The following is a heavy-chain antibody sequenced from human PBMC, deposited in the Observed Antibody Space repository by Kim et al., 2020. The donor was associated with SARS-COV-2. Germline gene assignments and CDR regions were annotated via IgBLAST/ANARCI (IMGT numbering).Heavy chain of an antibody. CDR2: FYYSGST. D-gene: IGHD3-22*01. J-gene: IGHJ3*02. CDR1: GGSISSYY. V-gene: IGHV4-59*01. CDR3: AREGYYDSSGHYHHDAVD. Sequence: SETLSLTCTVSGGSISSYYWSWIRQPPGKGLEWIGYFYYSGSTNYNPSLQSRVSISVDTSKNQLSLKLSSVTAADTAVYYCAREGYYDSSGHYHHDAVD.